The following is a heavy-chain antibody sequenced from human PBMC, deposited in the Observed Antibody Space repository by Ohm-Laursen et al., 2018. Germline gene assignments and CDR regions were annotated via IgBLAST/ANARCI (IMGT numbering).Heavy chain of an antibody. CDR3: ARARRDGYSN. CDR2: IYHSGST. CDR1: GYSISSGYY. V-gene: IGHV4-38-2*01. Sequence: GTLSLTCAVSGYSISSGYYWGWIRQPPGKGLEWIGSIYHSGSTYYNPSLKSRVTISVDTSKNQFSLKLSSVTAADTAVYYCARARRDGYSNWGQGTLVTVSS. J-gene: IGHJ4*02. D-gene: IGHD5-24*01.